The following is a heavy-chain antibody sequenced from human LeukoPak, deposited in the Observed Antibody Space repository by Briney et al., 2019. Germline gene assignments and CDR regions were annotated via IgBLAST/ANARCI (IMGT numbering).Heavy chain of an antibody. CDR1: GFTFDDYT. J-gene: IGHJ3*02. CDR2: ISWGGDYT. V-gene: IGHV3-43*01. D-gene: IGHD3-9*01. Sequence: PGGSLRLSCAASGFTFDDYTMHWVRQAPGKGLEWVSLISWGGDYTYYADSVKGRFTISRDNSKNSLYLQMNSLTTEDTALYYCARTQLRYFDWLLAGAFDIWGQGTMVTVSS. CDR3: ARTQLRYFDWLLAGAFDI.